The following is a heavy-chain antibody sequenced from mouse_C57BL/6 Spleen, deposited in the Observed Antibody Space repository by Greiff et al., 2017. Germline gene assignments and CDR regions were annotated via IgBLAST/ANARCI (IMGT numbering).Heavy chain of an antibody. Sequence: QVQLQQPGAELVKPGASVKMSCKASGYTFTSYWLTWVKPRPGQGLEWIGDIYPGSGSTNYNEKFKSKATLTVDTSSSTAYMQLSSLTSEDSAVYYCARGITTVEAYWGQGTLVTVSA. D-gene: IGHD1-1*01. V-gene: IGHV1-55*01. CDR3: ARGITTVEAY. CDR2: IYPGSGST. J-gene: IGHJ3*01. CDR1: GYTFTSYW.